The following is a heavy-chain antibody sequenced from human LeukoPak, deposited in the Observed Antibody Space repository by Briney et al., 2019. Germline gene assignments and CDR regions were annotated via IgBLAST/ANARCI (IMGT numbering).Heavy chain of an antibody. CDR3: ARSMVVFRGGVRYFDL. CDR2: INPNSGGT. V-gene: IGHV1-2*02. Sequence: ASVKVSCKASGYTFTGYYMHWVRQAPGQGLEWMGWINPNSGGTNYAQKFQGRVTMTRDTSISTAYMELSRLRSDDTAVYYCARSMVVFRGGVRYFDLWGRGTLVTVSS. J-gene: IGHJ2*01. CDR1: GYTFTGYY. D-gene: IGHD2-8*02.